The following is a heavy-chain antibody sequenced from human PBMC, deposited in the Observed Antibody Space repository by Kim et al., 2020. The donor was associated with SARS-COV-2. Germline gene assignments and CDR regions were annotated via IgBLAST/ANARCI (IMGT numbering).Heavy chain of an antibody. Sequence: SETLSLTCTVSGGSISSYYWSWIRQPPGKGLEWIGYIYYSGSTNYNPSLKSRVTISVDTSKNQFSLKLSSVTAADTAVYYCARLVGWEYYFDYWGQGTLVTVSS. CDR3: ARLVGWEYYFDY. D-gene: IGHD1-26*01. V-gene: IGHV4-59*08. CDR1: GGSISSYY. J-gene: IGHJ4*02. CDR2: IYYSGST.